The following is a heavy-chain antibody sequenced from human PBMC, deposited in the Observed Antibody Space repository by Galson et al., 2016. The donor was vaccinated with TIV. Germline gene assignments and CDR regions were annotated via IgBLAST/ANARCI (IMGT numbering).Heavy chain of an antibody. Sequence: SLRLSCAASGFSFSSYSMDWVRQAPGEGLLWVAQIDGHGNQILYEDSVKGRFTISRDNADNTVYLQMNSLRPEDAAVYYCARDVDVNYAPDTFDLWGQGTMLTVS. CDR1: GFSFSSYS. J-gene: IGHJ3*01. CDR3: ARDVDVNYAPDTFDL. V-gene: IGHV3-74*03. D-gene: IGHD1-7*01. CDR2: IDGHGNQI.